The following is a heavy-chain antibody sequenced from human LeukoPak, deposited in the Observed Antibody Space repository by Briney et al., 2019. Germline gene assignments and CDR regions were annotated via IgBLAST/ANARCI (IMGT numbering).Heavy chain of an antibody. J-gene: IGHJ2*01. Sequence: SVKVSCKASGGTFSSYAISWVRQAPGQGLEWMGRIIPILGIANYAQKFQGRVTITADKSTSTAHMELSSLRSEDTAVYYCARAVTTGYFDLWGRGTLVTVSS. CDR2: IIPILGIA. V-gene: IGHV1-69*04. CDR3: ARAVTTGYFDL. CDR1: GGTFSSYA. D-gene: IGHD4-17*01.